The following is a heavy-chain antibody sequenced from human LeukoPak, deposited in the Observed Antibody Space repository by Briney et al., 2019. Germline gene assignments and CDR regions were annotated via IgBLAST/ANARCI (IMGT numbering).Heavy chain of an antibody. Sequence: GGSLRLSCAASGFTFSSYWMSWVRQAPGKGLEWVANIKQDGSEKYYVDSVKGRFTISRDNAKNSLYLQMNSLRAEDTAVYFCTRQSENFSLDSWGQGTLVTVSS. D-gene: IGHD3-3*01. CDR2: IKQDGSEK. CDR3: TRQSENFSLDS. J-gene: IGHJ4*02. CDR1: GFTFSSYW. V-gene: IGHV3-7*01.